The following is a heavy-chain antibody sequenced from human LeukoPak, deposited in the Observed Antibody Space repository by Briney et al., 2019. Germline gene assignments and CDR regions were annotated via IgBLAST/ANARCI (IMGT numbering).Heavy chain of an antibody. J-gene: IGHJ4*02. CDR2: ISYDGSNK. CDR1: GFTFSSYG. D-gene: IGHD3-10*01. Sequence: GGSLRLSCAASGFTFSSYGMHWVRQAPGKGLEWVAVISYDGSNKYYADSVKGRFTISRDNSKNTLYLQMNSLRAEDTAVYYCAKGAYGSGSYYCDYWGQGTLVTVSS. V-gene: IGHV3-30*18. CDR3: AKGAYGSGSYYCDY.